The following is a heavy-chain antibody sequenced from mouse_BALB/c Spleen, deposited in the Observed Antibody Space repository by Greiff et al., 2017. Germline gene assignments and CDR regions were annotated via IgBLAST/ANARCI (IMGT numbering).Heavy chain of an antibody. D-gene: IGHD2-3*01. J-gene: IGHJ4*01. Sequence: VQLKESGAELVRPGASVKVSCKASGYAFTSYNMYWVKQSHGKSLEWIGYIDPYNGGTSYNQKFKGKATLTVDKSSSTAYMHLNSLTSEDSAVYYCARWLLRGYAMDYWGQGTSVTVSS. CDR3: ARWLLRGYAMDY. CDR2: IDPYNGGT. CDR1: GYAFTSYN. V-gene: IGHV1S135*01.